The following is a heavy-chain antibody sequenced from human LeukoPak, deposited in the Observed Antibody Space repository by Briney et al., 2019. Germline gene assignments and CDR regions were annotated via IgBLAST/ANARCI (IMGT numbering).Heavy chain of an antibody. CDR1: GFTFNNYW. D-gene: IGHD3-10*01. Sequence: PGGSLRLSCAASGFTFNNYWMSWVRQAPGKGLEWIGYIYYSGSTNYNPSLKSRVTISVDTSKNQFSLKLSSVTAADTAVHYCARDRGSGSYDYYYGMDVWGQGTTVTVSS. CDR3: ARDRGSGSYDYYYGMDV. CDR2: IYYSGST. J-gene: IGHJ6*02. V-gene: IGHV4-59*01.